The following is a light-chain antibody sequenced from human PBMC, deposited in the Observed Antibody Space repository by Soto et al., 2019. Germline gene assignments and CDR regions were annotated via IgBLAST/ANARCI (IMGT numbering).Light chain of an antibody. CDR3: QQGTALMYT. CDR2: AAS. J-gene: IGKJ2*01. V-gene: IGKV1D-12*01. CDR1: QDIRTY. Sequence: DIQVTQSPSSLSASVGDRVTITFRASQDIRTYLAWYQQKPGKAPKLLIFAASTLQSGVPPRFIGSGSGTDFTLTISNLQPEDFATYYCQQGTALMYTFGQGTKVDI.